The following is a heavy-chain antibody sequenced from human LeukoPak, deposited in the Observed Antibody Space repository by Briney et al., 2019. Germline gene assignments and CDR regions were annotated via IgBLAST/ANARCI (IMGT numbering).Heavy chain of an antibody. CDR1: GGSISSSGSS. Sequence: SQTLSLTCAVSGGSISSSGSSWAWIRQPPGQGLEWIGYIYQSGSTIYNPSLMRRASISLDRSKNQFSLNLTSVNVADTAVYYCARDFTKGGLFGSGRSGAFDIWGQGTMVTVSS. D-gene: IGHD6-19*01. J-gene: IGHJ3*02. V-gene: IGHV4-30-2*01. CDR2: IYQSGST. CDR3: ARDFTKGGLFGSGRSGAFDI.